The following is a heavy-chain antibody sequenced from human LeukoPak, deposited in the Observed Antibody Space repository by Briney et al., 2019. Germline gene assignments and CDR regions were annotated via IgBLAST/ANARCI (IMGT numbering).Heavy chain of an antibody. D-gene: IGHD1-26*01. V-gene: IGHV3-64*01. CDR3: ARVKMGATVSNYYYYYMDV. Sequence: GGSLRLSCAVSGFTFSSYTMHWVRQAPGKGLEYVSAIISHGGNTHYTNSVKGRFTISRDNSENTLYLQMGSLRADDMAVYHCARVKMGATVSNYYYYYMDVWGKGTTVTVSS. CDR2: IISHGGNT. CDR1: GFTFSSYT. J-gene: IGHJ6*03.